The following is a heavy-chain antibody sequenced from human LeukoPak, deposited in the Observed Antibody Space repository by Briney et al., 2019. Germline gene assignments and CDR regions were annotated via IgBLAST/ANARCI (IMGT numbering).Heavy chain of an antibody. CDR3: ARAGDSNWANYYYGLDV. J-gene: IGHJ6*04. D-gene: IGHD6-13*01. CDR2: ITPSNGFT. Sequence: ASVKLFCKASGYTFTSYHIHWVRQAPGQGLEWMGIITPSNGFTTHAQKFQGRLTMTRDTSTSTVYMELNSLTPEDTAVYYCARAGDSNWANYYYGLDVWGKGTTVTVSS. CDR1: GYTFTSYH. V-gene: IGHV1-46*01.